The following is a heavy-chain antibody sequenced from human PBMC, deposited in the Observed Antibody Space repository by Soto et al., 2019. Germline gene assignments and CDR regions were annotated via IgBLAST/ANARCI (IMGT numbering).Heavy chain of an antibody. CDR2: ISISGTTI. CDR1: GFTLSDYY. D-gene: IGHD1-1*01. CDR3: PRIRRDGHYNF. J-gene: IGHJ4*02. Sequence: QVQLVESGGGLVKPGGSLRLSCAASGFTLSDYYMTWIRQAPGKGLEWVSDISISGTTIHYADSVRGRFTISRDNAKNSLWLQMNTLRADDTNVYYCPRIRRDGHYNFWGQGTLATVSS. V-gene: IGHV3-11*04.